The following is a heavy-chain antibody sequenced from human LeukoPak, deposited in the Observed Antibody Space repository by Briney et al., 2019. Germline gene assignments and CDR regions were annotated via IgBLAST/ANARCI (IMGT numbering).Heavy chain of an antibody. CDR2: ISYDGSNK. CDR3: ARGLNWFDP. V-gene: IGHV3-30*03. CDR1: GFTFSSCG. Sequence: GGSLRLSCAASGFTFSSCGMHWVRQAPGKGLEWVATISYDGSNKYYADFVKGRFTISRDNSKNTLFLQMNSLRAEDTAVYYCARGLNWFDPWGRGTLVTVSS. J-gene: IGHJ5*02.